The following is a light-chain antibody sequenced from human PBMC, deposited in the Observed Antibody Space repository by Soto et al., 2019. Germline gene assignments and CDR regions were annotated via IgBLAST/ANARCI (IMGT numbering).Light chain of an antibody. CDR2: DVS. CDR3: SSYTSSTTSVV. J-gene: IGLJ2*01. Sequence: QSALTQPASVSGSPGQSITISCTGTSSDIGGHKYVSWYQQHPDKAPKVLIFDVSNRPSGISNRFSGSKSGNTASLTISGLQAEDEADYYCSSYTSSTTSVVFGGGTKVTVL. CDR1: SSDIGGHKY. V-gene: IGLV2-14*03.